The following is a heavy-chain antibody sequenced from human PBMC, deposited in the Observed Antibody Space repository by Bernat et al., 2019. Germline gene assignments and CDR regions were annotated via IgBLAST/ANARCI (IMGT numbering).Heavy chain of an antibody. CDR3: ARVGGYGSSTSCRAFDY. D-gene: IGHD2-2*01. CDR1: GFTVSSNY. J-gene: IGHJ4*02. CDR2: IYSGGST. Sequence: EVQLVETGGGLIQPGGSLRLSCAASGFTVSSNYMSWVRQAPGKGLEWVSVIYSGGSTYYADSVKGRFTISRDNSKNTLYLQMNSLRAEDTAVYYCARVGGYGSSTSCRAFDYWGQGTLVTVSS. V-gene: IGHV3-53*05.